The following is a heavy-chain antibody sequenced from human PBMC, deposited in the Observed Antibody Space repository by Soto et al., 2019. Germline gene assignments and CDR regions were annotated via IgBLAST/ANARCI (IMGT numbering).Heavy chain of an antibody. CDR1: ECTFSNYA. Sequence: PGGSLRLSCAASECTFSNYAMSRVRQAPGKGLEWVSAISYGGGTTYYADSVKGRLTISRDNSKNTLYLQMNSLRAEDTAVYYCAKLPWADYGGIFDPWGQGTLVTVSS. CDR3: AKLPWADYGGIFDP. D-gene: IGHD4-17*01. J-gene: IGHJ5*02. V-gene: IGHV3-23*01. CDR2: ISYGGGTT.